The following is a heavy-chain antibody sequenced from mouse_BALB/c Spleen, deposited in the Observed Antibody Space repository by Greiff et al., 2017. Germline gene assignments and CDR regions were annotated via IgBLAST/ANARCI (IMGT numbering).Heavy chain of an antibody. D-gene: IGHD1-1*01. J-gene: IGHJ2*01. CDR2: IYPYNGGT. Sequence: VQLQQSGPELVKPGASVKISCKASGYTFTDYNMHWVKQSHGKSLEWIGYIYPYNGGTGYNQKFKSKATLTVDNSSSTAYMELRSLTSEDSAVYYCAKDYYGSTLDYWGQGTTLTVSS. CDR3: AKDYYGSTLDY. V-gene: IGHV1S29*02. CDR1: GYTFTDYN.